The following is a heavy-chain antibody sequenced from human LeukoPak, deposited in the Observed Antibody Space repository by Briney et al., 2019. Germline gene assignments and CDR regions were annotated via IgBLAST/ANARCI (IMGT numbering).Heavy chain of an antibody. CDR1: GGSISSSSYY. CDR2: IYYSGST. D-gene: IGHD5-18*01. V-gene: IGHV4-39*07. J-gene: IGHJ6*03. CDR3: ARGRIQLWLRYYYYYMDV. Sequence: SETLSLTCTVSGGSISSSSYYWGWIRQPPGKGLEWIGSIYYSGSTNYNPSLKSRVTISVDTSKNQFSLKLSSVTAADTAVYYCARGRIQLWLRYYYYYMDVWGKGTTVTVSS.